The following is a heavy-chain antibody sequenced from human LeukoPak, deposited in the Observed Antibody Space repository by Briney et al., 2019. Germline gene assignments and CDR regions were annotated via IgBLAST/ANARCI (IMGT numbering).Heavy chain of an antibody. V-gene: IGHV4-59*01. CDR2: IYYSGST. CDR3: ASRYGDYFG. D-gene: IGHD4-17*01. J-gene: IGHJ4*02. Sequence: SETLCLTCTVSGGSISSYYWSWIRQPPGKGLEWIGYIYYSGSTNYNPSLKSRVTISVDTSKNQFSLKLSSVTAADTAVYYCASRYGDYFGWGQGTLVTVSS. CDR1: GGSISSYY.